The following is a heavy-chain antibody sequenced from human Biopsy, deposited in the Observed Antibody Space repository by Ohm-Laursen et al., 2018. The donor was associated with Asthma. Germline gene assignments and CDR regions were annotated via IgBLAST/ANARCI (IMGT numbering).Heavy chain of an antibody. J-gene: IGHJ4*02. CDR1: GGTFNTYV. CDR2: INSVFGTT. D-gene: IGHD2-2*01. CDR3: ARKAGSCISRTCYSLDF. V-gene: IGHV1-69*13. Sequence: SVKVSCKSLGGTFNTYVIGWARQAPGQGLEWMGGINSVFGTTTYPQKFQDRVTITADDSTSTVYMKLSSLRSEDTAVYYCARKAGSCISRTCYSLDFWGQGTLVTVSS.